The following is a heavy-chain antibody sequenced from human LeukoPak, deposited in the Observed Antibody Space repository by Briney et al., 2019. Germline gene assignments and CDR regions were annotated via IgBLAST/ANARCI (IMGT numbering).Heavy chain of an antibody. CDR2: INPSGGST. CDR3: ARRAVAGTTDP. J-gene: IGHJ5*02. CDR1: GYTFTSNY. D-gene: IGHD6-19*01. V-gene: IGHV1-46*01. Sequence: ASVKVSCKASGYTFTSNYMHWVRQAPGQGLEWMGIINPSGGSTSYAQKFQGRVTMTRDTSTSTVYMELSSLRSEDTAVYYCARRAVAGTTDPWGQGTLVTVSS.